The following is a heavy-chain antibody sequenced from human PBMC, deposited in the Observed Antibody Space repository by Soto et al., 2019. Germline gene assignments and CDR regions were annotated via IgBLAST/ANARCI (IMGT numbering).Heavy chain of an antibody. V-gene: IGHV1-18*01. Sequence: ASVKVSCKASGYTFTSYGISWVRQAPGQGLEWMEWISAYNGNTNYAQKLQGRVTITTDTSRSTAYMELRSLRSDDTAVYYCARDPDVYCSSTSCYESYWGQGTLVTVSS. J-gene: IGHJ4*02. CDR2: ISAYNGNT. CDR1: GYTFTSYG. D-gene: IGHD2-2*01. CDR3: ARDPDVYCSSTSCYESY.